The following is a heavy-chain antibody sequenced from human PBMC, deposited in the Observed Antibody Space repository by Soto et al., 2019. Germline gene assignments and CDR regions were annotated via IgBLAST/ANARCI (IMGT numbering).Heavy chain of an antibody. CDR2: IYDSERT. J-gene: IGHJ4*02. CDR3: ARQWEY. Sequence: QVQLQESGPGLVKPSETLSLTCAVSGASIRSDSWSWIRQIPGRGLEWIGYIYDSERTNYNPSLRRRVPISADTSKNQFSLKVRSVTAAHTAVYYCARQWEYWGKGILVTVSS. D-gene: IGHD1-26*01. V-gene: IGHV4-59*08. CDR1: GASIRSDS.